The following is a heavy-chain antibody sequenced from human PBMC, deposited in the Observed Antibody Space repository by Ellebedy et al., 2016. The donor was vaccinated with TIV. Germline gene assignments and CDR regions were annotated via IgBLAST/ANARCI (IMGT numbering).Heavy chain of an antibody. CDR1: GYTFTGYY. V-gene: IGHV1-18*04. J-gene: IGHJ6*02. CDR3: ARACYYDSSGYYYYYYYGMDV. Sequence: ASVKVSCKASGYTFTGYYIHWVRRAPGQGLEWMGWISAYNGNTNYARKLQGRVTMTTDTSTSTAYMELRSLRSDDTAVYYCARACYYDSSGYYYYYYYGMDVWGQGTTVTVSS. D-gene: IGHD3-22*01. CDR2: ISAYNGNT.